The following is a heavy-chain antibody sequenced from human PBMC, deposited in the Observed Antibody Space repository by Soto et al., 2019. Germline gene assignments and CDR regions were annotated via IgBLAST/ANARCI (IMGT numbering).Heavy chain of an antibody. CDR1: AYTFSNYG. V-gene: IGHV1-18*01. D-gene: IGHD1-1*01. Sequence: QVQLVQSVPEVKKPGASVKVSCKASAYTFSNYGISWVRQAPGQGLEWMGWISGYNGQTSYAQKFRGRVTFSTDTSTSTGYMELRILRSDDTAMYYCARAGRNAVWVEGLNAMDVWGQGTTVNVSS. CDR2: ISGYNGQT. CDR3: ARAGRNAVWVEGLNAMDV. J-gene: IGHJ6*02.